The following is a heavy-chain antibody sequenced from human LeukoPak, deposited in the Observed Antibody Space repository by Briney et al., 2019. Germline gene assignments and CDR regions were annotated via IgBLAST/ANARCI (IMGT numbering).Heavy chain of an antibody. CDR2: IKQDGSEK. D-gene: IGHD4-17*01. Sequence: GGSLRLSCAASGFTFSGYWMSWVRQAPGKGLEWVANIKQDGSEKYYVDSVKGRFTISRDNAKNSLFLQMNSLRAEDTAVYYCARDRNPTDYGDYDYYYYGMDVWGQGTTVTVSS. CDR1: GFTFSGYW. V-gene: IGHV3-7*03. J-gene: IGHJ6*02. CDR3: ARDRNPTDYGDYDYYYYGMDV.